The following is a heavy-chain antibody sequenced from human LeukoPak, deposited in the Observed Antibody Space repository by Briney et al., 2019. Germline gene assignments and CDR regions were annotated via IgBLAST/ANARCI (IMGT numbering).Heavy chain of an antibody. Sequence: ASVKVSCKASGYTFTSYGISWVRQAPGQGLEWMGWISAYNGNTNYAQKLQGRVTMTTDTSTSTAYMELRSLRADDTAVYYCAKDVVIVVAPAAPGYYYYGMDVWGQGTTVTVSS. CDR1: GYTFTSYG. D-gene: IGHD2-2*01. CDR2: ISAYNGNT. J-gene: IGHJ6*02. CDR3: AKDVVIVVAPAAPGYYYYGMDV. V-gene: IGHV1-18*01.